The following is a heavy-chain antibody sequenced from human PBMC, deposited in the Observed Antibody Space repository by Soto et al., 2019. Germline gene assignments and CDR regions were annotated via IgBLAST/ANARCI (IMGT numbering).Heavy chain of an antibody. CDR2: INPTDSET. CDR3: ASPTMTSTSFYYAMDV. D-gene: IGHD4-17*01. CDR1: GHRFTTYW. V-gene: IGHV5-10-1*01. Sequence: ESLKISFKTSGHRFTTYWISWVRQMPGKGLEYMGKINPTDSETNYSPSFEGHVTFSVDRSTSTAYVRWNSLKASDTAMYYCASPTMTSTSFYYAMDVWGQGTTVTVSS. J-gene: IGHJ6*02.